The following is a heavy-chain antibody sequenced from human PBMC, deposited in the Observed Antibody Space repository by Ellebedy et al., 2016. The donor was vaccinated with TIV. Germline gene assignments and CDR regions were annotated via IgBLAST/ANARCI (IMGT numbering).Heavy chain of an antibody. V-gene: IGHV3-11*01. CDR1: GFTFSDYY. CDR2: ISGSGDII. J-gene: IGHJ4*02. CDR3: ATLPNYYFDY. Sequence: GESLKISCAASGFTFSDYYLSWIRQAPGKGLEWVSYISGSGDIIYYADSVKGRFTISRDNAKNSLYLKMNSLRAEDTAVYYCATLPNYYFDYWGQGTLVTVSS. D-gene: IGHD1-26*01.